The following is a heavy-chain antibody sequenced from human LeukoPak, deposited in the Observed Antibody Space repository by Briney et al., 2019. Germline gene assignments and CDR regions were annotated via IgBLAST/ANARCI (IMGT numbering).Heavy chain of an antibody. V-gene: IGHV3-30*18. CDR1: GFTFSSYG. J-gene: IGHJ6*02. Sequence: GGSLRLSCAASGFTFSSYGMPWVRQAPGKGLEWVAVISYDGSNKYYADSVKGRFTISRDNSKNTLYLQMNSLRAEDTAVYYCAEDSEYDFWSGYYSYYYYYGMDVWGQGTTVTVSS. D-gene: IGHD3-3*01. CDR3: AEDSEYDFWSGYYSYYYYYGMDV. CDR2: ISYDGSNK.